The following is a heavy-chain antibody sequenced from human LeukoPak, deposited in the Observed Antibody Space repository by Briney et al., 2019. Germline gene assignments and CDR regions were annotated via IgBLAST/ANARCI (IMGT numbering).Heavy chain of an antibody. CDR3: AREISSSTSFDY. Sequence: GGSLRLSCAASGFSFSSYSMNWVRQAPGKGLEWVSSISSGSTYIYYADSVKGRFTISRDNAKNSLYLQVSTLRAEDTAVYYCAREISSSTSFDYWGQGTLVTVS. D-gene: IGHD2-2*01. V-gene: IGHV3-21*01. CDR1: GFSFSSYS. CDR2: ISSGSTYI. J-gene: IGHJ4*02.